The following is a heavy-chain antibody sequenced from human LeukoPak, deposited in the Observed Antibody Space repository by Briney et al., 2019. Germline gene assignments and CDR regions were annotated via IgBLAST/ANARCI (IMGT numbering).Heavy chain of an antibody. D-gene: IGHD3-10*01. CDR1: GFTFSSYA. V-gene: IGHV4-39*07. Sequence: PGGSLRLSCAASGFTFSSYAMSWIRQPPGKGLEWIGSIYYSGSTYYNPSLKSRVTISVDTSKNQFSLKLSSVTAADTAVYYCARESQYYGSGTYFDYWGQGTLVTVSS. CDR3: ARESQYYGSGTYFDY. CDR2: IYYSGST. J-gene: IGHJ4*02.